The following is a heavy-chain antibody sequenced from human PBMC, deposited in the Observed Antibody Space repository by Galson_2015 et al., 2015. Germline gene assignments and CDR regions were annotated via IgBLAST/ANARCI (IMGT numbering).Heavy chain of an antibody. V-gene: IGHV3-48*03. CDR2: ISSSGSTI. D-gene: IGHD3-10*01. J-gene: IGHJ3*02. CDR1: GFTFSSYE. CDR3: ARELLYFGWNDAFDI. Sequence: SLRLSCAASGFTFSSYEMNWVRQAPGKELEWVSYISSSGSTIYYADSVKGRFTISRDNAKNSLYLQMNSLRAEDTAVYYCARELLYFGWNDAFDIWGQGTMVTVSS.